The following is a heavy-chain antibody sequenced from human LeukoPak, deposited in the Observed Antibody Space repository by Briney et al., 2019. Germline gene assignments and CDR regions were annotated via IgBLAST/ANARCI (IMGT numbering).Heavy chain of an antibody. V-gene: IGHV3-9*01. Sequence: GGSLRLSCAASGFTFDDYAMHWVRQAPGKGLEWVSGISWNSGSIGYADSVKGRFTISRDNAKNSLYLQMNSLRAEHTALYYCAKKERDYFDYWGQGTLVTVSS. CDR2: ISWNSGSI. CDR3: AKKERDYFDY. J-gene: IGHJ4*02. CDR1: GFTFDDYA.